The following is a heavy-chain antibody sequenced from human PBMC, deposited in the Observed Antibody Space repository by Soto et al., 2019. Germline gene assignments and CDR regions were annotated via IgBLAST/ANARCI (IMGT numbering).Heavy chain of an antibody. CDR2: IDPSDSYI. CDR3: ARQRGQIDYYGMDV. V-gene: IGHV5-10-1*01. J-gene: IGHJ6*02. CDR1: GYTFTSHW. Sequence: PGEALKISCKGSGYTFTSHWISWVRQMPGKGLEWMGRIDPSDSYINYSPSFQGHVTISADKSISTAYLQWSSLKASGTAMYYCARQRGQIDYYGMDVWGQGTTVTVS.